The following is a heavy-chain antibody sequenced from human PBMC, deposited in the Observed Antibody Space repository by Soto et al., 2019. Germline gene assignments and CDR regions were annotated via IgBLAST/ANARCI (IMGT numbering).Heavy chain of an antibody. CDR2: IYYSGST. Sequence: SGTLSLTCTVSGGSISSYYWSWIRQPPGKGLEWIGYIYYSGSTNYNPSLKSRVTISVDTSKNQFSLKPSSVTAADTAVYYCARHGVGNYYYYMDVWGKGTTVTVSS. CDR1: GGSISSYY. V-gene: IGHV4-59*08. CDR3: ARHGVGNYYYYMDV. J-gene: IGHJ6*03. D-gene: IGHD2-15*01.